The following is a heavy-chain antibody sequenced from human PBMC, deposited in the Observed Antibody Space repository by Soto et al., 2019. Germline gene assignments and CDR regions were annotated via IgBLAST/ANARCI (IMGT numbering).Heavy chain of an antibody. J-gene: IGHJ4*02. Sequence: SETLSLTCTVSGGSISSYYWSWIRQPPGKGLEWIGYIYYSGSTNYNPSLKSRVTISVDTSKNQFSLKLSSVTAADTAVYYCARRRGYSYGYLNSYYFDYWGQGTLVTVSS. V-gene: IGHV4-59*01. CDR2: IYYSGST. CDR3: ARRRGYSYGYLNSYYFDY. CDR1: GGSISSYY. D-gene: IGHD5-18*01.